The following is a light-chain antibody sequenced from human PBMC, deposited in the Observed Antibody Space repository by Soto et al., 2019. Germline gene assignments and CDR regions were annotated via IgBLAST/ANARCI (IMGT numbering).Light chain of an antibody. CDR3: MQSTQLPPT. CDR2: DAS. J-gene: IGKJ5*01. CDR1: QSVSSY. V-gene: IGKV3-11*01. Sequence: EIVLTQSPATLSLSPGERATLSCRASQSVSSYLAWYQQKPGQAPRLLIYDASNRATGIPDRFSGSGSGTDFTLEISRVETDDVGIYDCMQSTQLPPTFGQGTRLEIK.